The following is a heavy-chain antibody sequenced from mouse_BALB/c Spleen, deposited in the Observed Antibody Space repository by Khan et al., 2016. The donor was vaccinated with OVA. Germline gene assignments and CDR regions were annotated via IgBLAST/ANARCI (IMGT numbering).Heavy chain of an antibody. J-gene: IGHJ3*01. V-gene: IGHV1-77*01. D-gene: IGHD1-2*01. CDR2: ISPGSGDT. CDR3: ARMNYFGYTFAY. CDR1: GYTFTDYY. Sequence: QVQLQQPGAELARPGASVKLSCKASGYTFTDYYINWVKQRTGQGLEWIGEISPGSGDTYYNEKFKGKATLTADKSSSTVYMQLSSLTAEASADYCCARMNYFGYTFAYWGQGTLVTVPA.